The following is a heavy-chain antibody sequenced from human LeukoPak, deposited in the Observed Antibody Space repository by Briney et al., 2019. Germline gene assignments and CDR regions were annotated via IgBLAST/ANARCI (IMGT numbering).Heavy chain of an antibody. CDR3: AKDRRGLANLDY. D-gene: IGHD3-16*01. V-gene: IGHV3-23*01. Sequence: GGSLRLSCAASGFTFSSYAMTWVRQAPGKGLEWISAISGSGGRTYYVDSVKGRFTISRDNSKNTLYLQMNSLRVEDTAAYYCAKDRRGLANLDYWGQGTLVTVSS. J-gene: IGHJ4*02. CDR2: ISGSGGRT. CDR1: GFTFSSYA.